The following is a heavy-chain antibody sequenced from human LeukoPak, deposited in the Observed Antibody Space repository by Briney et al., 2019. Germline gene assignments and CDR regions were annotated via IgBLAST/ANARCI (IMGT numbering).Heavy chain of an antibody. CDR1: GYSFTSYY. D-gene: IGHD4-11*01. CDR3: ARQLTTLRGFDI. Sequence: GESLKISCKGSGYSFTSYYIGWVRQMPGKGLEWMGIIYPGDSDTRYSPSFQGQVTISADKSINTAYLQWTSLKASDTAMYYCARQLTTLRGFDIWGQGTMVTASS. V-gene: IGHV5-51*01. CDR2: IYPGDSDT. J-gene: IGHJ3*02.